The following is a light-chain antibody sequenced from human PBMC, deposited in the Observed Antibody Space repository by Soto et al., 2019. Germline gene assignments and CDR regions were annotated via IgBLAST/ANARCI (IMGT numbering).Light chain of an antibody. CDR1: SSNIGAGYD. J-gene: IGLJ1*01. Sequence: QCVLTQPPSVSGAPGRRVTISCTGSSSNIGAGYDVHWYQQLPGTAPKLLIYGNSNRPSGVPDRFSGSKSGTSASLAITGLQAEDEADYYCQSYDSSLSGSGVFGTGTKVTVL. V-gene: IGLV1-40*01. CDR3: QSYDSSLSGSGV. CDR2: GNS.